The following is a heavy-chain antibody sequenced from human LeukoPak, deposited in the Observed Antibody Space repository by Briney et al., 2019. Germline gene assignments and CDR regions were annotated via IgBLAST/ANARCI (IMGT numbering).Heavy chain of an antibody. CDR2: ISSNGGST. D-gene: IGHD5-12*01. J-gene: IGHJ3*02. CDR3: ARRGLVADAFDI. Sequence: GGSLRLSCAASGFTFSSYAMHWVRQAPGKGLEYVSAISSNGGSTYYANSVKGRFTISRDNSKNTLYLQMGSLRAEDMAVYYCARRGLVADAFDIWGQGTMATVSS. CDR1: GFTFSSYA. V-gene: IGHV3-64*01.